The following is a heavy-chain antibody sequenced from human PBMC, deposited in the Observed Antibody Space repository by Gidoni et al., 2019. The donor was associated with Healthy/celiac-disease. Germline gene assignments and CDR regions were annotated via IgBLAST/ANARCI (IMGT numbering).Heavy chain of an antibody. CDR1: GFTFSSYR. Sequence: EVQLVESGGGLVKPGGSLRLCCAASGFTFSSYRINWVRQAPGKGLEWVSSISSSSSYIYYADSVKGRFTISRDNAKNSLYLQMNSLRAEDTAVYYCARDSYDFWSGYYSPTLDYWGQGTLVTVSS. D-gene: IGHD3-3*01. CDR2: ISSSSSYI. J-gene: IGHJ4*02. CDR3: ARDSYDFWSGYYSPTLDY. V-gene: IGHV3-21*01.